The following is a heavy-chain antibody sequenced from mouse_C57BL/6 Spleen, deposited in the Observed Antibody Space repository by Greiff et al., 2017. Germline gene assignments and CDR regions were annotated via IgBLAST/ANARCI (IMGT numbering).Heavy chain of an antibody. V-gene: IGHV1-82*01. J-gene: IGHJ4*01. Sequence: QVQLKESGPELVKPGASVKISCKASGYAFSSSWMNWVKQRPGKGLEWIGRIYPGDGDTNYNGKFKGEATLTADKSSSTAYMQLSSLTSADSAVYFCARSPHGNFPMYYWGQGTSVTVSS. CDR3: ARSPHGNFPMYY. CDR1: GYAFSSSW. D-gene: IGHD2-1*01. CDR2: IYPGDGDT.